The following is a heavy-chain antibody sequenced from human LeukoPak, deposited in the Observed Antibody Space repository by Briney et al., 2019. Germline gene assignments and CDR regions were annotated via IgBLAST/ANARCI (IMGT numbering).Heavy chain of an antibody. V-gene: IGHV4-34*01. Sequence: SETLSLTCAVYGGSFSGYYWSWIRQPPGKGLEWIGEVNHSGSTNYNPSLKSRVTISVDTSKNQFSLKLSSVTAADTAVYYCARVGTGYSRSFDYWGQGTLVTVSS. CDR1: GGSFSGYY. CDR2: VNHSGST. J-gene: IGHJ4*02. D-gene: IGHD6-13*01. CDR3: ARVGTGYSRSFDY.